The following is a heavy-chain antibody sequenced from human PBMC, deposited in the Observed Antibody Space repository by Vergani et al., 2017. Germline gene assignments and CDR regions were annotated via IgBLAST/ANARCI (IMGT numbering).Heavy chain of an antibody. Sequence: EVQLVESGGGRVRPGGSLRLSCEVSGFQFDDYGVSWVRQAPGKGLEWVSAINANGAATGYADSVKGRFTISRDNAVNSLYLQMNSLRVEDTAFYYCTRSLLYCISAGCFPLQFDSWGQGALVTVSS. V-gene: IGHV3-20*04. D-gene: IGHD2-2*01. J-gene: IGHJ4*02. CDR2: INANGAAT. CDR1: GFQFDDYG. CDR3: TRSLLYCISAGCFPLQFDS.